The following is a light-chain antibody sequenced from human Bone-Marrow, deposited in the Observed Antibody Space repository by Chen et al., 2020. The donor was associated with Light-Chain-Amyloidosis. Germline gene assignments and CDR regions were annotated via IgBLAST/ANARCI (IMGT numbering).Light chain of an antibody. V-gene: IGKV3-20*01. CDR3: QQYGSSFT. J-gene: IGKJ4*01. Sequence: EIVFTQSPGTLSLSPGERATLSCRASQSVANNFVAWYQQKPGQAPRLLIYGASSRATGIPDRVSGSGSGTDFSLTITRLEPEDFAVYHCQQYGSSFTFGGGTKVEIQ. CDR1: QSVANNF. CDR2: GAS.